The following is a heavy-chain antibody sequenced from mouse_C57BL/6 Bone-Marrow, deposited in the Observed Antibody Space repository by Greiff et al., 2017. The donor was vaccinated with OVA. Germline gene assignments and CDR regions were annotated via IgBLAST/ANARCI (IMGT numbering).Heavy chain of an antibody. Sequence: QVQLQQPGAELVKPGASVKMSCKASGYTFTSYWITWVKQRPGQGLAWIGDIYPGSGSTNYNEKFKSKATLTVDTSSSTAYMQLSSLTSEDSAVYYCERSGYYYGSSYGFAYWGQGTLVTVSA. CDR3: ERSGYYYGSSYGFAY. V-gene: IGHV1-55*01. J-gene: IGHJ3*01. D-gene: IGHD1-1*01. CDR2: IYPGSGST. CDR1: GYTFTSYW.